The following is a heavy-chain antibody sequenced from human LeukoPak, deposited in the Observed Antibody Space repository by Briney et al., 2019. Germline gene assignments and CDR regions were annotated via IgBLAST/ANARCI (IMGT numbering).Heavy chain of an antibody. CDR1: GFTFSSYE. V-gene: IGHV3-48*03. J-gene: IGHJ6*04. Sequence: GGPLRLSCAASGFTFSSYEVNWVRQAPGKGLEWVSYISSSGSTIYYADSVKGRFTISRDNAKNSLYLQMNSLRAEDTAVYYCAELGITMIGGVWGKGTTVTISS. CDR3: AELGITMIGGV. CDR2: ISSSGSTI. D-gene: IGHD3-10*02.